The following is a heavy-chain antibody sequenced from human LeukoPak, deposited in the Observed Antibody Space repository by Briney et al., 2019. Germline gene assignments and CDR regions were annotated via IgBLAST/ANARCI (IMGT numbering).Heavy chain of an antibody. V-gene: IGHV1-18*01. CDR3: ARDRGGDYGDYVDAFDI. Sequence: AASVNVSCKASGYTFTSCGISWVRQAPGRGLEWMGWISAYNGNTNYAQKLQGRVTMTTDTSTSTAYMELRSLRSDDTAVYYCARDRGGDYGDYVDAFDIWGQGTVVTVSS. CDR1: GYTFTSCG. J-gene: IGHJ3*02. D-gene: IGHD4-17*01. CDR2: ISAYNGNT.